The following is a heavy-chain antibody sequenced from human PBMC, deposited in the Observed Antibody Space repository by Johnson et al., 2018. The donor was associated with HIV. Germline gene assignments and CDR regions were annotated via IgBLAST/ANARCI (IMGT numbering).Heavy chain of an antibody. CDR1: GFTISSYA. CDR3: AKDCQWGSSTQGAFDI. V-gene: IGHV3-30*18. CDR2: ISYDGSNK. D-gene: IGHD6-6*01. Sequence: QVKLLESGGGVVQPGRSLRLSCAASGFTISSYAIHWVRQAPGKGLEWVAVISYDGSNKYYADSVKGRFTISRENSKNTLYVQMNSLRAEDTAVYYCAKDCQWGSSTQGAFDIWGQGTMVTVSS. J-gene: IGHJ3*02.